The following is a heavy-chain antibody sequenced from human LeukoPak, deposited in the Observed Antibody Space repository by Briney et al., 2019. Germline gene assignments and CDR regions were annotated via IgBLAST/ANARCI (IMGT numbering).Heavy chain of an antibody. V-gene: IGHV4-59*01. CDR1: GGSISSYY. J-gene: IGHJ2*01. CDR2: IYYSGST. D-gene: IGHD3-3*02. CDR3: ARDWSTLASPWGYWYFDL. Sequence: SETLSLTCTVSGGSISSYYWSWIRQPPGKGLEWIGYIYYSGSTNYNPSLKSRVTMSVDTSKNHFSLKLSSVTAADTAVYYCARDWSTLASPWGYWYFDLWGRGTLVTVSS.